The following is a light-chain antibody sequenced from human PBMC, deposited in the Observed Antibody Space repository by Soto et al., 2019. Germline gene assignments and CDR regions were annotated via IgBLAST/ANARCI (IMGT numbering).Light chain of an antibody. CDR1: QSVKNSY. J-gene: IGKJ2*01. V-gene: IGKV3-20*01. CDR3: QQYGSSPYT. Sequence: EILLTQSPGTLSLSPGERATLSCRASQSVKNSYLAWYQQKPGQAPRLLIYGASGRATGIPDRFSGSGSGTDFTLTISRLEPEDFAVYYCQQYGSSPYTFGQGTKLEI. CDR2: GAS.